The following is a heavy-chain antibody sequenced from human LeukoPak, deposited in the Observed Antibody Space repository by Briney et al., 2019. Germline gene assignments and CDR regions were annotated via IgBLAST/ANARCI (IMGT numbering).Heavy chain of an antibody. Sequence: PSETLSLTCDVSGDSISSNTHYWGWLRQPPGKGLEWIGSILSSGNTFYEPSLKSRVTISVDTSKNQFSLKMNFETAADTAVYYCGRHGGDSYGFLFFDNWGQGTLVTASS. V-gene: IGHV4-39*01. CDR2: ILSSGNT. CDR3: GRHGGDSYGFLFFDN. CDR1: GDSISSNTHY. D-gene: IGHD5-18*01. J-gene: IGHJ4*02.